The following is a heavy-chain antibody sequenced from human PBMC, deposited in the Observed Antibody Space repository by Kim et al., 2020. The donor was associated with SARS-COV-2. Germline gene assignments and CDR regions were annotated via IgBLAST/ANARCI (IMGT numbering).Heavy chain of an antibody. D-gene: IGHD3-3*01. J-gene: IGHJ6*02. CDR1: GFTFSSYA. CDR2: ISYDGSNK. Sequence: GGSLRLSCAASGFTFSSYAMHWVRQAPGKGLEWVAVISYDGSNKYYVDSVKGRFTISRDNSKNTLYLQMNSLRAEDTAVYYCARDLEGYYDFWSGSYGMDVWGQGTPVPVSS. CDR3: ARDLEGYYDFWSGSYGMDV. V-gene: IGHV3-30*04.